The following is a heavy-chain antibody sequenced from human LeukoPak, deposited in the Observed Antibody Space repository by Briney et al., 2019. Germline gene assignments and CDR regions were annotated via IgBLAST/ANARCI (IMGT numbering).Heavy chain of an antibody. CDR1: GFTFSSYA. V-gene: IGHV3-23*01. Sequence: PGGSLRLSCAASGFTFSSYAMSWVRQAPGKGLELVSAISGSGDGTYYAASVTGRFTISRDNYKDTLYLQMSGLRAEDTAVYYCAKDSGVTMIVVPDYWGQGTLVTVSS. D-gene: IGHD3-22*01. CDR3: AKDSGVTMIVVPDY. CDR2: ISGSGDGT. J-gene: IGHJ4*02.